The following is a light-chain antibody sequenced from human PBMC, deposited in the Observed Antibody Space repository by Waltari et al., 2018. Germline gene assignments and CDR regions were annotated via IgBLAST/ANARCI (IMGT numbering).Light chain of an antibody. CDR1: KLGDKY. CDR3: QAWDSSTVV. J-gene: IGLJ2*01. V-gene: IGLV3-1*01. CDR2: QDS. Sequence: SYELTQPPSVSVSPGQTASITCSGDKLGDKYACWYQQKPGQSPVLVIYQDSKRPSGIPWRFSASNSGNTATLTISGTQAMDEADYNCQAWDSSTVVFGGGTKLTVL.